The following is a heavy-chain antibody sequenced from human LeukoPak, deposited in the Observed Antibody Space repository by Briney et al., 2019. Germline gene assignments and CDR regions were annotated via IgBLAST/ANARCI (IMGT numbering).Heavy chain of an antibody. V-gene: IGHV3-30*18. CDR1: GFTFSNYD. Sequence: QTGGSLRLSCAASGFTFSNYDIHWVRQAPGKGLEWVAVISYDGSNKYYADSVKGRFTISRDNSKNTLYLQMNSLRPEDTAVYYCAKGRGQYCTSTRCPMGGDYWGQGTLVTVSS. CDR3: AKGRGQYCTSTRCPMGGDY. CDR2: ISYDGSNK. J-gene: IGHJ4*02. D-gene: IGHD2-2*01.